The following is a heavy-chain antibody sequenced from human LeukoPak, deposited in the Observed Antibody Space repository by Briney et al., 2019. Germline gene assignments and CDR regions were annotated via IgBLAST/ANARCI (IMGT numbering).Heavy chain of an antibody. J-gene: IGHJ4*02. CDR3: ARDWAY. Sequence: PGGSLRLSCVASGLTFSRYWMSWVRQAPGKGLEWVANIKEDGSAKYYVDSVEGRFTISRDNAKNSLYLQINNLRAEDTAVYYCARDWAYWGQGTLVIVSS. CDR2: IKEDGSAK. D-gene: IGHD3-16*01. V-gene: IGHV3-7*03. CDR1: GLTFSRYW.